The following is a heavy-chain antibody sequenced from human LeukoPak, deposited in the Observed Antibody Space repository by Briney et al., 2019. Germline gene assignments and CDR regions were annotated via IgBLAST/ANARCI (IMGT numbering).Heavy chain of an antibody. CDR2: IYDSGST. CDR1: GGSIRSSYYY. V-gene: IGHV4-39*07. Sequence: SETLSLTCTVSGGSIRSSYYYWGWIRQPPGKGLEWIGSIYDSGSTYYNPSLKSRVTISVDTSKNQFSLRLNSVTAADTAMYYCARSHDHLWGNYPDYWGQGTLVTVSS. CDR3: ARSHDHLWGNYPDY. J-gene: IGHJ4*02. D-gene: IGHD3-16*02.